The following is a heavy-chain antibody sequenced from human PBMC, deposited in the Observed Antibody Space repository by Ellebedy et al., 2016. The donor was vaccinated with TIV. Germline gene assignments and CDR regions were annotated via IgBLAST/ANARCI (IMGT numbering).Heavy chain of an antibody. CDR2: VLGSGGGT. CDR3: ASVGGSATYYNGY. J-gene: IGHJ4*02. D-gene: IGHD3-10*01. V-gene: IGHV3-23*01. Sequence: PGGSLRLSCAASGFTFSSFAMSWVRQAPGKGPEWVSTVLGSGGGTFYADSVKGRFTISRDNSKNRLYLQMSSLKVEDTATYYCASVGGSATYYNGYWGQGTLVTVSS. CDR1: GFTFSSFA.